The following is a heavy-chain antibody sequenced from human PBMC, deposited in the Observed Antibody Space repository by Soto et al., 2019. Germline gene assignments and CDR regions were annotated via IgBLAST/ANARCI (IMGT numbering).Heavy chain of an antibody. V-gene: IGHV1-69*01. J-gene: IGHJ4*02. CDR1: GGTFSRHA. CDR3: ASQFDSDSSGHYYAY. Sequence: QVQLVQSWAEVKKPGASVKVSCKASGGTFSRHAISWVRQAPGQGLEWMGGIIPMFGTANYAEKFQGRLSMTADESTTTVYMQLSSLRSEDTAVYYCASQFDSDSSGHYYAYWGQGTLVTVS. D-gene: IGHD3-22*01. CDR2: IIPMFGTA.